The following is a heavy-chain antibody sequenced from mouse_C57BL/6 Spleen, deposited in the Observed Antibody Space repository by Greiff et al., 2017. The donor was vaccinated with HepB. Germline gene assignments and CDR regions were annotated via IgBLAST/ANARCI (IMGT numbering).Heavy chain of an antibody. J-gene: IGHJ2*01. CDR1: GFTFNTYA. CDR2: IRSKSSNYAT. Sequence: EVQLVESGVGLVQPKGSLKLSCAASGFTFNTYAMHWVRQAPGKGLEWVARIRSKSSNYATYYADSVKDRFTISRDDSQSMLYLQMNNLKTEDTAMYYCVREGDYYGSILFDYWGQGTTLTVSS. CDR3: VREGDYYGSILFDY. V-gene: IGHV10-3*01. D-gene: IGHD1-1*01.